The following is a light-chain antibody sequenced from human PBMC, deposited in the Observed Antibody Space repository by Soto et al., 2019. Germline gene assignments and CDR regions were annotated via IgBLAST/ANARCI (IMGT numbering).Light chain of an antibody. CDR3: QQRSNWPPGRCT. CDR1: QSVSSY. Sequence: EIVLTQSPATLSLSPGESATLSCRASQSVSSYLAWYQQKPGQAPRLLIYDASNRATGIPARFSGSGSGTDFTLTISSLEPEDFGVYYCQQRSNWPPGRCTFGQGTKLEIK. J-gene: IGKJ2*02. V-gene: IGKV3-11*01. CDR2: DAS.